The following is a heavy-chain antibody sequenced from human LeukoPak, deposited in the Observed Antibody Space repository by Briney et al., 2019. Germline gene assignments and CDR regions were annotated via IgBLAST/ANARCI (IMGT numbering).Heavy chain of an antibody. V-gene: IGHV3-30*02. D-gene: IGHD2-15*01. CDR1: GFTFSTYG. J-gene: IGHJ4*02. CDR3: AKDEEDIVVVVAATLDY. CDR2: IRYDGSNK. Sequence: GGSLRLSCAASGFTFSTYGMHWVRQAPGKGLEWVTFIRYDGSNKYYADSVKGRFTISRDNSKNTLYLQMNSLRAEDTAVYYCAKDEEDIVVVVAATLDYWGQGTLVTVSS.